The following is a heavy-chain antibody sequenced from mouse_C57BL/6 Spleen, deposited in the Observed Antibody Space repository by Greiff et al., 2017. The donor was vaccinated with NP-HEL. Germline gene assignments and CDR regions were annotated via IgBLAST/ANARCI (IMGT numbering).Heavy chain of an antibody. J-gene: IGHJ4*01. V-gene: IGHV3-6*01. CDR3: ARDQGDYDYAMDY. Sequence: EVKLQESGPGLVKPSQSLSLTCSVTGYSITSGYYWNWIRQFPGNKLEWMGYISYDGSNNYNPSLTNRISITRDTSKNQFFLKLNSVTTEDTATYYCARDQGDYDYAMDYWGQGTSVTVSS. CDR2: ISYDGSN. D-gene: IGHD2-4*01. CDR1: GYSITSGYY.